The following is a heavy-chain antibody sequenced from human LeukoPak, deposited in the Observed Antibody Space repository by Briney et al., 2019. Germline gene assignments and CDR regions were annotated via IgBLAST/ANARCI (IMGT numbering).Heavy chain of an antibody. Sequence: PGGSLRLSCAASGFTFSSYAMHWVRQAPGKGLEWVAVISYDGSNKYYADSVKGRFTISRDNSKNTLYLQMNSLRAEDTAVYYCARVQVRGVIKDYWGQGTLVTVSS. CDR1: GFTFSSYA. CDR3: ARVQVRGVIKDY. V-gene: IGHV3-30-3*01. D-gene: IGHD3-10*01. CDR2: ISYDGSNK. J-gene: IGHJ4*02.